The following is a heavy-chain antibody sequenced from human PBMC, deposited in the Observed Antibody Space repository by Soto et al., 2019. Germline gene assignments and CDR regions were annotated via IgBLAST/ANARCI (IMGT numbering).Heavy chain of an antibody. J-gene: IGHJ6*02. CDR2: IDYSGST. CDR1: GDSISNSDYY. Sequence: SETLSLTCTVSGDSISNSDYYWNWIRQSPGKGLEWIASIDYSGSTYYNPSLKSRVVISADTSKNLFSLKLRSVTAADTAVYYCAKDSSVVVPAYYGMDVWGQGTTVTVSS. V-gene: IGHV4-30-4*01. D-gene: IGHD2-2*01. CDR3: AKDSSVVVPAYYGMDV.